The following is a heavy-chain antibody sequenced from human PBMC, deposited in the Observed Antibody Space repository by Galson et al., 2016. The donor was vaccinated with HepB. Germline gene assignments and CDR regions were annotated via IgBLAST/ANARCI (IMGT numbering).Heavy chain of an antibody. CDR3: ARVRIAVAENSYFFDS. CDR1: GGSFRGYF. V-gene: IGHV4-34*01. J-gene: IGHJ4*02. Sequence: SETLSLTCGGYGGSFRGYFWSWIRQSPGKGLEWIGEIDHSGGTNYNPSLKSRVAISLDTSKKQFSLKLSSVTAAGTALYFCARVRIAVAENSYFFDSWGQGTLVTVSS. D-gene: IGHD6-19*01. CDR2: IDHSGGT.